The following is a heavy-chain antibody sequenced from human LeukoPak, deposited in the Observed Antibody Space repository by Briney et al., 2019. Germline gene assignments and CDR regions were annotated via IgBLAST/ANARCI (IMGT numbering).Heavy chain of an antibody. CDR2: ISKSGGRT. D-gene: IGHD2-15*01. CDR3: AKWGCSGGSCYPFDY. Sequence: GGSLRLSCAASGYTFSNYAMSWVRQAPGKGLEWVSAISKSGGRTYYADSVKGRLTISRDNSKNTLYLQMNSLRAEDTAVYYCAKWGCSGGSCYPFDYWGQGALVTVSS. J-gene: IGHJ4*02. CDR1: GYTFSNYA. V-gene: IGHV3-23*01.